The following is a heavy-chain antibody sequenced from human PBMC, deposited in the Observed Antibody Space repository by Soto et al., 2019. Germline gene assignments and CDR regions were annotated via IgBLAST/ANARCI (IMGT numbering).Heavy chain of an antibody. CDR2: INGGGDRE. V-gene: IGHV3-23*01. CDR1: GFTFSNFA. Sequence: PGGSLRLSCAASGFTFSNFAMTWVRQAPGKGLEWVSSINGGGDREYYADFAKGRFTLSRANSKNTVFLQMMSLRAEDTALYYFTKGGASRGHYYGVDVWGQGTMVTVSS. J-gene: IGHJ6*02. CDR3: TKGGASRGHYYGVDV. D-gene: IGHD3-10*01.